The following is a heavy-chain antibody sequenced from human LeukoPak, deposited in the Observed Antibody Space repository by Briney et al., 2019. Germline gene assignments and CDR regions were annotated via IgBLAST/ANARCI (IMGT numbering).Heavy chain of an antibody. Sequence: PGGSLRLSCAASGFTFSDYYMSWIRQAPGKGLEWVSAISGSGGSTYYADSVKGRFTISRDNSKNTLYLQMNSLRAEDTAVYYCAKSKVVVAATHYWGQGTLVTVSS. CDR2: ISGSGGST. V-gene: IGHV3-23*01. CDR3: AKSKVVVAATHY. D-gene: IGHD2-15*01. CDR1: GFTFSDYY. J-gene: IGHJ4*02.